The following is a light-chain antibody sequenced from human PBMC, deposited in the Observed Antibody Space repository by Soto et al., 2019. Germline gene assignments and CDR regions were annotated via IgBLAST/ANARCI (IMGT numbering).Light chain of an antibody. CDR1: NIGSKN. CDR2: DDD. CDR3: QVWDSDVLHHV. J-gene: IGLJ1*01. Sequence: SYELTQSPSVSVAPGQTARITCGGNNIGSKNVHWFQQRPGQAPVLVVFDDDDRPSGIPDRFSGSNSGNTDTLTISRVEAGDEADYYCQVWDSDVLHHVFGTGTKVTVL. V-gene: IGLV3-21*02.